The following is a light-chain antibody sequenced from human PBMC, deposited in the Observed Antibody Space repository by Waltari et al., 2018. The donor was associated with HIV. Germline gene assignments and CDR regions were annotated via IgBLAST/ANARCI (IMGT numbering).Light chain of an antibody. CDR1: SSDIGGYNY. CDR3: SSYTTSSTLVL. J-gene: IGLJ3*02. CDR2: DVS. V-gene: IGLV2-14*03. Sequence: QSALTQPASVSGSPGQSITISCTGTSSDIGGYNYVSWYQQHTGRAPKLMIYDVSNRPSGVSNRFSGSKSGNTASLTISGLQAEDEALYYCSSYTTSSTLVLFGGGTQLTVL.